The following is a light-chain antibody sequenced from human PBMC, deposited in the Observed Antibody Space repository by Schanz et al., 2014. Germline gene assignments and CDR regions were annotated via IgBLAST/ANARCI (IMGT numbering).Light chain of an antibody. CDR1: SSDVGGYNY. CDR2: EGS. J-gene: IGLJ3*02. Sequence: QSALTQPPSASGSPGQSVTISCTGTSSDVGGYNYVSWYQQHPGKAPKLMIYEGSKRPSGVPDRFSGSKSGNTASLTVSGLQAEDEADYYCSSFGGSNNPPWVFGGGTKLTVL. CDR3: SSFGGSNNPPWV. V-gene: IGLV2-8*01.